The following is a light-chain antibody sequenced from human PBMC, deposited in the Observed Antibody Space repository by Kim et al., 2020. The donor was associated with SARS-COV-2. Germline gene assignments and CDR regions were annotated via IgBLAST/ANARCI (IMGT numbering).Light chain of an antibody. Sequence: GQTVRITCQGDSLRSYYASWYQQKPGQAPVLVIYGKNNRPSGIPDRFSGSSSGNTASLTITGAQAEDEADYYCNSRDSSGNHRVVFGGGTQLTV. V-gene: IGLV3-19*01. CDR1: SLRSYY. CDR3: NSRDSSGNHRVV. CDR2: GKN. J-gene: IGLJ2*01.